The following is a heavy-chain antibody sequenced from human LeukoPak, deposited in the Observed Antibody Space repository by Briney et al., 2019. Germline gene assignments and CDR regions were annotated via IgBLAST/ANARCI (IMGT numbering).Heavy chain of an antibody. CDR2: IYYSGST. Sequence: SETLSLTCTVSGGSISSYSYYWGWIRQPPGKGLEWIGSIYYSGSTYYNPSLKSRVTISVDTSKNQFSLKLSSVTAADTAVYYCARHVLGRFGGGSGLYFDYWGQGTLVTVSS. V-gene: IGHV4-39*01. CDR1: GGSISSYSYY. J-gene: IGHJ4*02. CDR3: ARHVLGRFGGGSGLYFDY. D-gene: IGHD3-16*01.